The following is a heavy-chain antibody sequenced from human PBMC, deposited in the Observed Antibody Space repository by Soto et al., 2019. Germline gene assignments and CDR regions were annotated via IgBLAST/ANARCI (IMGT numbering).Heavy chain of an antibody. CDR2: INPGNGDT. D-gene: IGHD2-2*01. J-gene: IGHJ6*02. V-gene: IGHV1-3*01. CDR1: GYRFTKYG. Sequence: GXSVKVTCKPSGYRFTKYGGHWVRRAPGQRLEWMGWINPGNGDTKYSQKFQGRVTITRDTSATTAYMELSSLRSEDSAVFYCARTDCSSNSCSNYYYYGMDVWGQGTTVTVPS. CDR3: ARTDCSSNSCSNYYYYGMDV.